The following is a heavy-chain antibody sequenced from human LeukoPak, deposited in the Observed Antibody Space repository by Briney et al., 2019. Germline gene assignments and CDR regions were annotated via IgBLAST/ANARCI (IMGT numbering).Heavy chain of an antibody. D-gene: IGHD3-3*01. J-gene: IGHJ4*02. CDR1: GFTFSSYA. V-gene: IGHV3-23*01. CDR3: AKDQESLYYDFWSGYYIDY. Sequence: GGSLRLSCTASGFTFSSYAMSWVRQAPGKGLEWVSAISGSGGSTYYADSVKGRFTISRDNSKNTLYLQMNSLRAEDTAVYYCAKDQESLYYDFWSGYYIDYWGQGTLVTVSS. CDR2: ISGSGGST.